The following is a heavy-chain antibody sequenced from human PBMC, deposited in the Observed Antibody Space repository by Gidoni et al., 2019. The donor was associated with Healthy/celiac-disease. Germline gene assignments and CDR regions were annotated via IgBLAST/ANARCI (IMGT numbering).Heavy chain of an antibody. Sequence: QVQLQQWGAGLLTPSETLSLTCAVYGGSFSGYYWSWIRQPPGKGLEWIGEINHSGSTNYNPSLKSRVTISVDTSKNQFSLKLSSVTAADTAVYYCARGPRPLVVVPAALGNWFDPWGQGTLVTVSS. CDR2: INHSGST. J-gene: IGHJ5*02. V-gene: IGHV4-34*01. CDR3: ARGPRPLVVVPAALGNWFDP. CDR1: GGSFSGYY. D-gene: IGHD2-2*01.